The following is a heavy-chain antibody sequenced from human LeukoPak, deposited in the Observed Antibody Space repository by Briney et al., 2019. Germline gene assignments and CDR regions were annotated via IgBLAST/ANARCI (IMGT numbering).Heavy chain of an antibody. CDR1: GGSISSYY. J-gene: IGHJ4*02. D-gene: IGHD3-10*01. CDR3: AGDQGSRRFDF. Sequence: SETLSLTCTVSGGSISSYYWSWIRQPPGKGLEWIGNIYYSGTTNYKPSLKSRVTISVDTSKNQFSLKLTSVTAADTAVYYCAGDQGSRRFDFWGQETLVTVSS. CDR2: IYYSGTT. V-gene: IGHV4-59*01.